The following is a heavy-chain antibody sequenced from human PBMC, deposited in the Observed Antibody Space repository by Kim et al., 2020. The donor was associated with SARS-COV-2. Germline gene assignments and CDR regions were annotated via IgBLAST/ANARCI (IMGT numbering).Heavy chain of an antibody. J-gene: IGHJ4*02. V-gene: IGHV3-23*01. D-gene: IGHD3-22*01. Sequence: GRFTSSRDNSKNTLYLQMNSLRAEDTAVYYCAQGRTGYYYDSSGYYLPDYWGQGTLVTVSS. CDR3: AQGRTGYYYDSSGYYLPDY.